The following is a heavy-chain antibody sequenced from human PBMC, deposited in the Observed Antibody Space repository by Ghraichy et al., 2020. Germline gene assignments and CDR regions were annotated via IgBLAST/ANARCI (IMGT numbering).Heavy chain of an antibody. Sequence: GSLRLCCAASGFTFSSDWMSWVRQAPGKGLEWVANIKQDGSEKYYVDSVKGRFTISRDNAKNSLFLQMNSLRAEDTAVYYCARKGCGDGSCFEDYWGQGTLVTVSS. CDR2: IKQDGSEK. CDR1: GFTFSSDW. J-gene: IGHJ4*02. V-gene: IGHV3-7*03. CDR3: ARKGCGDGSCFEDY. D-gene: IGHD2-15*01.